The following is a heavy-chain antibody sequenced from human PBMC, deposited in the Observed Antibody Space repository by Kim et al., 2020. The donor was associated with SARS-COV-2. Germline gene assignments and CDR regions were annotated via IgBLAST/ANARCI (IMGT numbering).Heavy chain of an antibody. Sequence: GGSLRLSCAASGFTFSSYSMNWVRQAPGKGLEWVSSISSSSSYIYYADSVKGRFTISRDNAKNSLYLQMNSLRAEDTAVYYCAREGPTMMGPDYWGQGTLVTVSS. J-gene: IGHJ4*02. CDR1: GFTFSSYS. D-gene: IGHD3-22*01. CDR3: AREGPTMMGPDY. CDR2: ISSSSSYI. V-gene: IGHV3-21*04.